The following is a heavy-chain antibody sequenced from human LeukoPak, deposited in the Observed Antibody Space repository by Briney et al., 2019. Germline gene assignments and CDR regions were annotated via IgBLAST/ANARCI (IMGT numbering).Heavy chain of an antibody. D-gene: IGHD2-8*01. CDR1: GFTFSTYA. J-gene: IGHJ4*02. V-gene: IGHV3-23*01. Sequence: PGGSLRLSCAASGFTFSTYAMILVRQAPGKGLEWVSAISGSGGSIYYADSVKGRFTISRDNSKNTLYLQMNSLRAEDTAVYYCAKGSSPLVLMVYASDYWGQGTLVTVSS. CDR3: AKGSSPLVLMVYASDY. CDR2: ISGSGGSI.